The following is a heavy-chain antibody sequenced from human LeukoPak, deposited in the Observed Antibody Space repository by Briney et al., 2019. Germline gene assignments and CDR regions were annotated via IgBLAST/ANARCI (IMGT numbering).Heavy chain of an antibody. J-gene: IGHJ4*02. CDR1: GYSFTSYW. Sequence: GESLKFSCKGSGYSFTSYWIGWVRQMPGKGLEWMGIIYPGDSDTRYSPSFQGQVTISADKSISTAYLQWSSLKASDTAMYYCARLTYYYDSSGYYLDYWGQGTLVTVSS. D-gene: IGHD3-22*01. CDR3: ARLTYYYDSSGYYLDY. CDR2: IYPGDSDT. V-gene: IGHV5-51*01.